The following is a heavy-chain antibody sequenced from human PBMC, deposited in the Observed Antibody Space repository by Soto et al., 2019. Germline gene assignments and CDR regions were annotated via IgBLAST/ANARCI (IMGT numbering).Heavy chain of an antibody. CDR3: AREGVTNYTDYYFDL. CDR2: ITGTTNYI. CDR1: GFTFSSYA. Sequence: GGSLRLSCAASGFTFSSYAMNWVRQGPGKGLEWVSSITGTTNYIAYADSVKGRFTISRDNAKTSLYLQMDSLRPEDTAIYYCAREGVTNYTDYYFDLWGHGALVTVSS. J-gene: IGHJ4*01. V-gene: IGHV3-21*01. D-gene: IGHD4-4*01.